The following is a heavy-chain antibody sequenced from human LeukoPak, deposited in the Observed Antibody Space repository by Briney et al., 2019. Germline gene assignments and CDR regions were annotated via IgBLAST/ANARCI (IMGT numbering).Heavy chain of an antibody. CDR1: GFTFSSYA. CDR2: ISYDGSNK. J-gene: IGHJ4*02. CDR3: AREAAAAAFDY. D-gene: IGHD2-15*01. Sequence: PGGSLRLSCAASGFTFSSYAMDWVRQAPGKGLEWVAVISYDGSNKYYADSVKGRFTISRDNAKNTLYLQMNSLRAEDTAVYYCAREAAAAAFDYWGQGTLVTVSS. V-gene: IGHV3-30*04.